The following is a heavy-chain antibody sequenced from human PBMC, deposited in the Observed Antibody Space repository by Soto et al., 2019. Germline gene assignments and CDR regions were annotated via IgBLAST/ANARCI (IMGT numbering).Heavy chain of an antibody. J-gene: IGHJ4*02. D-gene: IGHD5-18*01. V-gene: IGHV4-34*01. CDR2: INHSGST. CDR3: ARWGFDTAMVTGDY. CDR1: GGSFSGYY. Sequence: PSETLSLTCAVYGGSFSGYYWSWIRQPPGKGLEWIGEINHSGSTNYNPSLKSRVTISVDTSKNQFSLKLSSVTAADTVVYYCARWGFDTAMVTGDYWGQGTLVTVSS.